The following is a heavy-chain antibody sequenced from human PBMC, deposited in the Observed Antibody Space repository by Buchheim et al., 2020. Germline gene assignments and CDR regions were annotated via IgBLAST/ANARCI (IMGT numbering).Heavy chain of an antibody. Sequence: EVQLVESGGGLVQPGGSLRLSCAASGFTFSSYWMSWVRQAPGKGLEWVANIKQDGSEKYYVDSVKGRFTISRDNAKTSLYLQMNSLRAEDTAVYYCARDPVGPIVGATRLDYWGQGTL. CDR1: GFTFSSYW. D-gene: IGHD1-26*01. V-gene: IGHV3-7*01. CDR2: IKQDGSEK. CDR3: ARDPVGPIVGATRLDY. J-gene: IGHJ4*02.